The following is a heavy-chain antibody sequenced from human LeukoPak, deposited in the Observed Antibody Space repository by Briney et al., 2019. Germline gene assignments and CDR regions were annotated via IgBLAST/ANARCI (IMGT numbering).Heavy chain of an antibody. CDR2: IYYSGST. Sequence: SETLSLTCTVSGGSISSSSYYWGWIRQPPGKGLEWIGSIYYSGSTYYNPSPKSRVTISVDTSKNQFSLKVTSVTAADTAVYYCARHATARVVVAVTGDYWGQGSLVTVSS. J-gene: IGHJ4*02. CDR1: GGSISSSSYY. D-gene: IGHD2-15*01. CDR3: ARHATARVVVAVTGDY. V-gene: IGHV4-39*01.